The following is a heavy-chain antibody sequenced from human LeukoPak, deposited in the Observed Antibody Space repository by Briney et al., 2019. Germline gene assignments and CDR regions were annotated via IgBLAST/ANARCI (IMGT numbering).Heavy chain of an antibody. J-gene: IGHJ3*02. Sequence: GGSLRLSCAGSGFTFSSYSMHWVRQAPGKGLEWVSYISSSSIYIYYADSSKGRFTISRDNAKNSLSLQMNSLRAEDTAVYYCARGRQNSGSYSDAFDIWGQGTVVTVSS. CDR3: ARGRQNSGSYSDAFDI. CDR1: GFTFSSYS. CDR2: ISSSSIYI. D-gene: IGHD1-26*01. V-gene: IGHV3-21*01.